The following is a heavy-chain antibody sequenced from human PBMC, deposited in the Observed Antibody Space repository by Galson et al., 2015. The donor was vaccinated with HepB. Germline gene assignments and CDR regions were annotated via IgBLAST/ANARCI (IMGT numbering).Heavy chain of an antibody. CDR1: GLSFRSSW. Sequence: SLRLSCAASGLSFRSSWMSWVRQAPGKGLEWVANIKEDGTEKYYVDSVKGRFTISRDNAKNSLYLQMYSLRVEDTAVYYCARWDHWGQGSRVTVSS. J-gene: IGHJ4*02. V-gene: IGHV3-7*01. CDR3: ARWDH. CDR2: IKEDGTEK.